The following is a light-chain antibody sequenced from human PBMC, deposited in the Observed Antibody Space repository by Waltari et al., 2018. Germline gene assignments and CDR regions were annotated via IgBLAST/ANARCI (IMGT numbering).Light chain of an antibody. CDR2: KAS. J-gene: IGKJ2*01. CDR1: QSSSTW. CDR3: QQYNSYHT. V-gene: IGKV1-5*03. Sequence: DIQMTQSPSTLSASVGDRITITCRASQSSSTWLARYQQKPGKAPKLLVYKASNLKSGVPSRFSGSGSGTEFTLTISSLQPDDFATYYCQQYNSYHTFGQGTKLEIK.